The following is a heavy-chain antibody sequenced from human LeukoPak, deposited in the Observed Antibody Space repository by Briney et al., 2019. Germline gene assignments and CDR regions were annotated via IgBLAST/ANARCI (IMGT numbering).Heavy chain of an antibody. J-gene: IGHJ4*02. V-gene: IGHV3-7*04. Sequence: GGSLRLCCAASGFTFSTYWMSWVRQAPGKGLEWVANVHQDGNKKYYVDSVKGRFTISRDNAKNSLYLQMNSLRVEDTAVYYCARGDDFSGDYWGQGTLVTVSS. CDR3: ARGDDFSGDY. CDR2: VHQDGNKK. CDR1: GFTFSTYW. D-gene: IGHD1-1*01.